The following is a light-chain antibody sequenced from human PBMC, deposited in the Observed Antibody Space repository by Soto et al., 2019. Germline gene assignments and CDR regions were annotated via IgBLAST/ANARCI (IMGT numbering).Light chain of an antibody. Sequence: QMTLSHCKRAAPGGDRVTITCRASQSSNRWLAWYQQKLGKAPKLLIYEASSLESGVPSRFSVSGHGTEFDLSIRSLQPDDSAIPICEAHHSDSARTFGQGTKVDIK. J-gene: IGKJ1*01. V-gene: IGKV1-5*03. CDR1: QSSNRW. CDR2: EAS. CDR3: EAHHSDSART.